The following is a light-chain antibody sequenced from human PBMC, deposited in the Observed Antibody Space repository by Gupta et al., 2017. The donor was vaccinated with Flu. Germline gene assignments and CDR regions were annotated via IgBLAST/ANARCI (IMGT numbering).Light chain of an antibody. J-gene: IGKJ2*01. CDR1: QSVSSS. Sequence: EIVMTQSPATLSVSPGERATLSCRASQSVSSSLAWYQQKPGQAPRLLIYGASTRATGIPARFSGSGSGTQFTLTISSLQSEDFVVYYCQQYNNWPPYTFGQGTKLEIK. V-gene: IGKV3-15*01. CDR3: QQYNNWPPYT. CDR2: GAS.